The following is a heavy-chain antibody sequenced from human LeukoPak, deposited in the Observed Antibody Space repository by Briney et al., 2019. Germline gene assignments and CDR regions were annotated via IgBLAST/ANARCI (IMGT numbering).Heavy chain of an antibody. CDR1: GGSVSSGSYY. V-gene: IGHV4-61*01. D-gene: IGHD6-19*01. CDR3: ARGSAVAHWFDP. J-gene: IGHJ5*02. Sequence: PSETLSLTCTVSGGSVSSGSYYWSWIRQPPGKGLEWIGYIYYSGSTNYNPSLKSRVTISVDTSKNQFSLKLSSVTAADTAVYYCARGSAVAHWFDPWGQGTLVTVSS. CDR2: IYYSGST.